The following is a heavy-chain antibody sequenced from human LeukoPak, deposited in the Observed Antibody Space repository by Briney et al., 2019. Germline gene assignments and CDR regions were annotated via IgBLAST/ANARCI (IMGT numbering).Heavy chain of an antibody. CDR1: GGSISSGDYY. Sequence: SGTLSLTCTVSGGSISSGDYYWSWIRQPPGKGLEWIGYIYYSGSTYYNPSLKSRLTISGDTFKNQFSLRLSSVTAADTAVYYCARGTWSSSIDYWGQGTLVTVSS. J-gene: IGHJ4*02. CDR3: ARGTWSSSIDY. V-gene: IGHV4-30-4*01. D-gene: IGHD6-6*01. CDR2: IYYSGST.